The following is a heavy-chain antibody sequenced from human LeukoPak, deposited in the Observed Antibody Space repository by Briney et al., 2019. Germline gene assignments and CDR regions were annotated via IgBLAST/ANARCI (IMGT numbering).Heavy chain of an antibody. CDR1: GFTFSDYY. CDR3: ARGYDSSGYLPSN. CDR2: ISSSSSYT. Sequence: PGGSLRLSCVASGFTFSDYYMSWIRQAPGKGLEWVSYISSSSSYTNYADSVKGRFTISRDNAKNSLYLQMNSLRAEDTAVYYCARGYDSSGYLPSNWGQGTLVTVSS. D-gene: IGHD3-22*01. V-gene: IGHV3-11*05. J-gene: IGHJ4*02.